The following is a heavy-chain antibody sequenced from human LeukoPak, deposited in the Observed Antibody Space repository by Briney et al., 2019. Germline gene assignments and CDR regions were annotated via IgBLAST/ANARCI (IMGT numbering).Heavy chain of an antibody. D-gene: IGHD2-21*01. CDR1: GFTFSSYA. Sequence: GGSLRLSCAASGFTFSSYAMNWVRQAPGKGLEWVSGISGSGGNTYYADSVKGRFTISRDNSKNTLYLQMNSLRAEDTAVYYCARGLLSRDWGQGTLVTVSS. V-gene: IGHV3-23*01. CDR3: ARGLLSRD. CDR2: ISGSGGNT. J-gene: IGHJ4*02.